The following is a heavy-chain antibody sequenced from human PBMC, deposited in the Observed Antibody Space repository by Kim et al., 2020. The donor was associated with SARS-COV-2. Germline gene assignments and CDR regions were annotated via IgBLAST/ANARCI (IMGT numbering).Heavy chain of an antibody. Sequence: GGSLRLSCAASGFTFSNAWMSWVRQAPGKGLEWVGRIKSKTDGGTTDYAAPVKGRFTISRDDSKNTLYLQMNSLKTEDTAVYYCTTEGYDEELTDAFDIWGQGTMVTVSS. D-gene: IGHD1-26*01. J-gene: IGHJ3*02. CDR1: GFTFSNAW. CDR3: TTEGYDEELTDAFDI. V-gene: IGHV3-15*01. CDR2: IKSKTDGGTT.